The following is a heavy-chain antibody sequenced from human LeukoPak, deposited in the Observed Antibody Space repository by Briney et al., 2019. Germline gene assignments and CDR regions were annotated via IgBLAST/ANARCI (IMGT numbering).Heavy chain of an antibody. CDR1: GFTFDDYA. CDR2: ISWSSGSI. V-gene: IGHV3-9*01. CDR3: AKDKQGGDYYDSSGPFDY. J-gene: IGHJ4*02. D-gene: IGHD3-22*01. Sequence: GGSLRLSCAAYGFTFDDYAMHWVRQAPGKGLEWVSGISWSSGSIAYADSVKGRFTISRDNAKHSLYLQMNSLRAEDTALYYCAKDKQGGDYYDSSGPFDYWGQGTLVTVSS.